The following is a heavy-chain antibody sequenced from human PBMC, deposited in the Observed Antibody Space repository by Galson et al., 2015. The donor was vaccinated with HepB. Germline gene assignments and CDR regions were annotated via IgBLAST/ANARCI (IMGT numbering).Heavy chain of an antibody. D-gene: IGHD2-2*01. CDR3: ASGDPNYCSSTSCPYGGGAFDI. Sequence: SVKVSCKASGGTFSSYAISWVRQAPGQGLEWMGGIIPIFGTANYAQKFQGRVTITADESTSTAYMELSSLRSEDTAVYYCASGDPNYCSSTSCPYGGGAFDIWGQGTMVTVSS. J-gene: IGHJ3*02. V-gene: IGHV1-69*13. CDR2: IIPIFGTA. CDR1: GGTFSSYA.